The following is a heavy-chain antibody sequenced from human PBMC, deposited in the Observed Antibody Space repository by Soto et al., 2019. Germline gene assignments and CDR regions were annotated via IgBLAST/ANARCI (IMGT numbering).Heavy chain of an antibody. CDR3: GRGASGSYRLDY. Sequence: EVQLVESGGGLVQPGGSLRLSCAASGFTFSNYWMHWVRQAPGKGLVWVSRINGDGTGTNYADSVKGQFTISRDNAKNTRYLQRNSLRAEDTAVYYCGRGASGSYRLDYWGQGTLVTVSS. CDR2: INGDGTGT. J-gene: IGHJ4*02. D-gene: IGHD3-10*01. V-gene: IGHV3-74*01. CDR1: GFTFSNYW.